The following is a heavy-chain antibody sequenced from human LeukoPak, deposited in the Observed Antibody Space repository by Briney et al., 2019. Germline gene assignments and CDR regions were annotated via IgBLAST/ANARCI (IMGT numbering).Heavy chain of an antibody. Sequence: SGGSLRLSCAASGFTFDDYTMHWVRHAPGKGLEWVSLISWDGGSTYYADSVKGRFTISRDNSKNSLYLQMNSLRTEDTALYYCAKDTGTSYDAFDIWGQGTMVTVSS. CDR1: GFTFDDYT. CDR2: ISWDGGST. J-gene: IGHJ3*02. D-gene: IGHD1-7*01. V-gene: IGHV3-43*01. CDR3: AKDTGTSYDAFDI.